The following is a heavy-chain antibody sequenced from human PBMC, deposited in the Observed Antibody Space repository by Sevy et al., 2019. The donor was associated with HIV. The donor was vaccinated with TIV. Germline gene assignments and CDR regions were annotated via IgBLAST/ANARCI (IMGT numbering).Heavy chain of an antibody. CDR3: ARGPPDGSYDYFDY. J-gene: IGHJ4*02. V-gene: IGHV3-21*06. D-gene: IGHD1-26*01. CDR2: VSGSSNYI. CDR1: GFTSIRYN. Sequence: GGSLRLSCAASGFTSIRYNMNWVRQAPGKGLEWVSSVSGSSNYIYYAESLKGRFIISRDNAKDTLYLQMNSLRADDTAVYYCARGPPDGSYDYFDYWGQGTLVTVSS.